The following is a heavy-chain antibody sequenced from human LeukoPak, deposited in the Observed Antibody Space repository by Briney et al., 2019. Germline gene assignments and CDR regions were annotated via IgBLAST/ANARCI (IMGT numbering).Heavy chain of an antibody. CDR3: AKVPGTSYGGSYCFDY. J-gene: IGHJ4*02. CDR1: GFTFSSYG. CDR2: ITHDGSNT. V-gene: IGHV3-30*18. Sequence: PGGSLRLSCIVSGFTFSSYGMRWVRQAPGKGLEWVAFITHDGSNTYYADTVKGRFTISRDNSKNTLYLHMNSLRAEDTAVYYCAKVPGTSYGGSYCFDYWGQGTLVTVSS. D-gene: IGHD4-23*01.